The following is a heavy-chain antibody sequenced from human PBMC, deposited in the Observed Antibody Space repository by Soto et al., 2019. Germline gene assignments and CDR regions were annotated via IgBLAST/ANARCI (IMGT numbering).Heavy chain of an antibody. J-gene: IGHJ4*02. CDR2: IYYSGST. CDR1: GGSISSSSYY. Sequence: TSETLSLTCTVSGGSISSSSYYWGWIRQPPGKGLEWIGSIYYSGSTYYNPSLKSRVTISVDTSKNQFSLKLSSVTAADTAVYYCARHNIATTVPSYFDYWGQGTLVTVSS. CDR3: ARHNIATTVPSYFDY. V-gene: IGHV4-39*01. D-gene: IGHD4-4*01.